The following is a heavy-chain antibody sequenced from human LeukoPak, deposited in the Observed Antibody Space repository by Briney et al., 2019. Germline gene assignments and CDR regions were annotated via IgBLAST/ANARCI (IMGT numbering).Heavy chain of an antibody. Sequence: PSETLSLTCTVSGGSISSYYWSWIRQPPGKGLEWIGYIYYSGSTNYNPSLKSRVTISVDTSKNQFSLKLSSVTAADTAVYYCARATIFGVADFDYWGQGTLVTVSS. D-gene: IGHD3-3*01. J-gene: IGHJ4*02. CDR1: GGSISSYY. V-gene: IGHV4-59*08. CDR2: IYYSGST. CDR3: ARATIFGVADFDY.